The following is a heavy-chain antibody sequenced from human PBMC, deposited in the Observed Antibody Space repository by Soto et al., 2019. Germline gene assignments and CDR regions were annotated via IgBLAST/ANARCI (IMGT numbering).Heavy chain of an antibody. V-gene: IGHV4-30-2*01. CDR2: IYHNEYT. CDR3: ARVRTVAKGGFDH. J-gene: IGHJ4*02. D-gene: IGHD1-1*01. Sequence: QLQLRESGSGLVKPSQTLSLICDVSGGSISSDYSWSWIRQPPGKGLEWIGYIYHNEYTYYNSSLKRRVTISVDRSKNQLSLKLSSVTATDTAVYYCARVRTVAKGGFDHWGQGILVTVSS. CDR1: GGSISSDYS.